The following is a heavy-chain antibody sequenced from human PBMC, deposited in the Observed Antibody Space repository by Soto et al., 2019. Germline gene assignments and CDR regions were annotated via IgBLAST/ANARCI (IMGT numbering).Heavy chain of an antibody. J-gene: IGHJ4*02. CDR2: INHSGST. Sequence: SETLSLTCAVYGGSFSGYYWSWIRQPPGKGLEWIGEINHSGSTNYNPSLKSRVTISVDTSKNQFSLKLSSVTAADTAVYYCARGDSLGYCSGGSCPYYFDYWGQGTLVTVSS. V-gene: IGHV4-34*01. CDR3: ARGDSLGYCSGGSCPYYFDY. CDR1: GGSFSGYY. D-gene: IGHD2-15*01.